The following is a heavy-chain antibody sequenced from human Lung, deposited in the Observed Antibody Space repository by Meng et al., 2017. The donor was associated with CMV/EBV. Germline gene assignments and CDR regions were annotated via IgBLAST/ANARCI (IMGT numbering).Heavy chain of an antibody. V-gene: IGHV5-51*01. CDR2: IYPGDSDT. D-gene: IGHD6-13*01. CDR3: ARHGSSWAYTDPSSD. Sequence: GGSLRLXCKGSGYSFTSYWIGWVRQVPGKGLKWMGIIYPGDSDTRYSPSFQGQVTISADKSISTAYLQWSSLKASDTAMYYCARHGSSWAYTDPSSDWGQGXLVTVSS. J-gene: IGHJ4*02. CDR1: GYSFTSYW.